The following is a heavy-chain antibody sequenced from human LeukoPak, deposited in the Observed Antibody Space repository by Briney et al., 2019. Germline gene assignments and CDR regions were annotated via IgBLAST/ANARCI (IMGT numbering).Heavy chain of an antibody. CDR3: GTPQSPSRGFYMDV. J-gene: IGHJ6*03. CDR2: ILGNGKST. V-gene: IGHV3-23*01. CDR1: GFTFSNYA. Sequence: GGSLRLSCGASGFTFSNYAMNWVRQAPGKGPEWVAAILGNGKSTYYTDSVNGRFTISRDNSKNTLYLQMHTLRVEDTAVYYCGTPQSPSRGFYMDVWGKGTTVTVSS.